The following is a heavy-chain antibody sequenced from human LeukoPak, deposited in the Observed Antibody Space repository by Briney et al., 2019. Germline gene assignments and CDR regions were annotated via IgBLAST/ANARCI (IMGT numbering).Heavy chain of an antibody. Sequence: PSETLSLTCTVSGGSISNYYWSWIRQPPGKGLEWIGYIYYSGSTNYNPSLKSRVTISVDTSKNQFSLKLSSVTAADTAVYYCARGPVTDYWGQGTLVTVSS. CDR3: ARGPVTDY. J-gene: IGHJ4*02. CDR1: GGSISNYY. CDR2: IYYSGST. V-gene: IGHV4-59*12.